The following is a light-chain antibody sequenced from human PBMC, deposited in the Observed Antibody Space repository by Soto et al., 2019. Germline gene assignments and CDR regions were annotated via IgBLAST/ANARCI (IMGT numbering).Light chain of an antibody. V-gene: IGKV1-13*02. CDR3: QHFQSYALT. J-gene: IGKJ4*01. Sequence: AIQLTQSPSSLSASVGDRVTITCRASQGISSALAWYQHKPGRAPRLLIYDASSLQSGVPSRFSGSGSGTDFTLTISSLQPEDFATYYCQHFQSYALTFGGGTKLEIK. CDR1: QGISSA. CDR2: DAS.